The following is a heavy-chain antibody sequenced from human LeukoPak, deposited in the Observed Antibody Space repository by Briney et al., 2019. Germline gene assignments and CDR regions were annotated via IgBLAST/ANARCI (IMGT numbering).Heavy chain of an antibody. V-gene: IGHV3-48*01. Sequence: GGSLRLSCAASGFTFVSHGMIWVRQAPGKGLEWLSYISPGSTTINSADSVKDRFTTSRDKAKSSLFLQMNSLRAEDTAVYYCARVRGPTVTTMYFDYWGQGALVAVPS. CDR2: ISPGSTTI. J-gene: IGHJ4*02. CDR1: GFTFVSHG. CDR3: ARVRGPTVTTMYFDY. D-gene: IGHD4-17*01.